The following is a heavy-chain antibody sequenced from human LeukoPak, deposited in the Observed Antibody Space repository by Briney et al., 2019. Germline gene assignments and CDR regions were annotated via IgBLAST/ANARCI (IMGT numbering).Heavy chain of an antibody. V-gene: IGHV4-34*01. CDR2: INHSGST. Sequence: PSETLSLTCAVYGGSFGGYYWSWIRQPPGKGLEWIGEINHSGSTNYNPSLKSRVTISVATSKNQPSLKLSSVTAADTAVYYCAGGLSDYYDSICPRPSHACDIWGQGTMVTVSS. J-gene: IGHJ3*02. D-gene: IGHD3-22*01. CDR3: AGGLSDYYDSICPRPSHACDI. CDR1: GGSFGGYY.